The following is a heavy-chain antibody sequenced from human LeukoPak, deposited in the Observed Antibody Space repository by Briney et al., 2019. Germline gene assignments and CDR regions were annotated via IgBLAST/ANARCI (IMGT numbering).Heavy chain of an antibody. D-gene: IGHD4-17*01. J-gene: IGHJ2*01. CDR3: AISTVTTSQPDGRFDL. CDR2: IYYSGST. V-gene: IGHV4-31*03. Sequence: SETLSLTCTVSGGSISSGGYYWSWIRQHPGKGLEWIGYIYYSGSTYYNPSLKSRVTISVDTSKNQFSLKLSSVTAADTAVYYCAISTVTTSQPDGRFDLWGRGTLVTVSS. CDR1: GGSISSGGYY.